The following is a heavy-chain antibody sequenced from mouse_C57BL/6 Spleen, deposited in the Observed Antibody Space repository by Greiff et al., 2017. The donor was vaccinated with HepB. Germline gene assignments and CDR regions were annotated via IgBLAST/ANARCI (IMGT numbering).Heavy chain of an antibody. V-gene: IGHV3-6*01. Sequence: EVKLMESGPGLVKPSQSLSLTCSVTGYSITSGYYWNWIRQFPGNKLEWMGYISYDGSNNYNPSLKNRISITRDTSKNQFFLKLNSVTTEDTATYYCAREGYYGSLFDYWGQGTTLTVSS. J-gene: IGHJ2*01. D-gene: IGHD1-1*01. CDR2: ISYDGSN. CDR3: AREGYYGSLFDY. CDR1: GYSITSGYY.